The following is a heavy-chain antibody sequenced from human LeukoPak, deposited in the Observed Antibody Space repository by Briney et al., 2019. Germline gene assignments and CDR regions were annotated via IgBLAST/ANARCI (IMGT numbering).Heavy chain of an antibody. J-gene: IGHJ4*02. V-gene: IGHV1-2*02. D-gene: IGHD3-10*01. CDR1: GYTFTGYY. Sequence: ASVKVSCKASGYTFTGYYIHWVRQAPGQGLEWMGWITPNTGGTNYAQKFQGRVTMTRDTSISTAYMELSRLRSDDTAVYYCARDPAVYYGSDYYFDSWGQGTLVTVSS. CDR2: ITPNTGGT. CDR3: ARDPAVYYGSDYYFDS.